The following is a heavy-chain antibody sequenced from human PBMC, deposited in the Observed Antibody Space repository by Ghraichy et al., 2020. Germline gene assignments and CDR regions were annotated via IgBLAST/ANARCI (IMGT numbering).Heavy chain of an antibody. V-gene: IGHV3-74*01. J-gene: IGHJ4*02. Sequence: GGSLRLSCAASGFTFSNYWMHWVRHAPGKGLVWVSRIISDGSSPNYADSVRGRFSIFRDNAQHTLFLQMHSLRVADTSVSYCARDFGYSGSGTYSNDFWGQGTLLPVSA. CDR2: IISDGSSP. CDR1: GFTFSNYW. D-gene: IGHD3-10*01. CDR3: ARDFGYSGSGTYSNDF.